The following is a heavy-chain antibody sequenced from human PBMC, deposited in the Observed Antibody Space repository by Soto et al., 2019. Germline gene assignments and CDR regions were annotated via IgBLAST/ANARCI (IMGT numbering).Heavy chain of an antibody. V-gene: IGHV3-30*18. CDR1: GFTFSSYG. CDR3: AKDRGRDYDDSSGYYVRALDY. Sequence: QVQLVESGGGVVQPGRSLRLSCAASGFTFSSYGMHWVRQAPGKGLEWVAVISYDGSNKYYADSVKGRFTISRDNSKNSLYLQMNSLRAEETAVYYCAKDRGRDYDDSSGYYVRALDYWGQGTLVTVSS. CDR2: ISYDGSNK. D-gene: IGHD3-22*01. J-gene: IGHJ4*02.